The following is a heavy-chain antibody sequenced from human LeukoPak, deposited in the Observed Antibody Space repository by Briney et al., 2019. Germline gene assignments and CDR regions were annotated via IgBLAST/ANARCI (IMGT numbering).Heavy chain of an antibody. Sequence: ASVKVSCKASGYTFTDYYMHWVRQAPGQGLEWMRWINPNSGGTNSAQKFQGRVTMTRDTSISTAYMELSRLTSDDTAVYYCARHPYSGSYHFDYWGQGTLVTVSS. J-gene: IGHJ4*02. CDR1: GYTFTDYY. D-gene: IGHD1-26*01. V-gene: IGHV1-2*02. CDR3: ARHPYSGSYHFDY. CDR2: INPNSGGT.